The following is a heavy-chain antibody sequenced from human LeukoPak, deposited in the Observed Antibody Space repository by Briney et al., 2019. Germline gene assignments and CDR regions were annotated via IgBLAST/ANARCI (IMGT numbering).Heavy chain of an antibody. CDR3: VYYYGSGSVEY. CDR2: IFYRGNT. Sequence: SETLSLTCSVSGGSITSSDYYWGWIRQPPGKGLEWIGIIFYRGNTYHNPSLKSRVTISVDTSKNQFSLKLSSVTAADTAVYYCVYYYGSGSVEYWGQGTLVTVSS. D-gene: IGHD3-10*01. J-gene: IGHJ4*02. CDR1: GGSITSSDYY. V-gene: IGHV4-39*01.